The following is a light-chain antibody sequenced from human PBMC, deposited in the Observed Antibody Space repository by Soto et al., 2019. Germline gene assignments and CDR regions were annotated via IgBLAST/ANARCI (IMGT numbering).Light chain of an antibody. V-gene: IGLV2-14*03. Sequence: QFVLTQPASVSGSPGQSITISCTGTSSDVGAYNFVSWHQQHPGKAPKLMIYNVYDRPSGISYRFSGSKSGNTASLTISGLQGEDEADYYCSAYTVSRTYVFGTGTKV. CDR3: SAYTVSRTYV. CDR2: NVY. CDR1: SSDVGAYNF. J-gene: IGLJ1*01.